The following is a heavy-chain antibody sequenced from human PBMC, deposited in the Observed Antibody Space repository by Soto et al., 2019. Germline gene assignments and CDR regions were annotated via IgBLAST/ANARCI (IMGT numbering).Heavy chain of an antibody. CDR2: ISGSGGST. CDR1: GFTFSNYA. J-gene: IGHJ4*02. Sequence: GGSLRLSCAASGFTFSNYAVTWVRQAPGKGLEWVSTISGSGGSTYYADSVKGRFTISRDNSKNTLYLQMNSLRAEDTAVYYCAKDGRRWDLPADYWGQGALVTVSS. CDR3: AKDGRRWDLPADY. D-gene: IGHD1-26*01. V-gene: IGHV3-23*01.